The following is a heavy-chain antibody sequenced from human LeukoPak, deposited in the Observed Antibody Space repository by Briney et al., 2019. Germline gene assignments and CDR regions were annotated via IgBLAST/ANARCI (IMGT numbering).Heavy chain of an antibody. J-gene: IGHJ5*02. CDR1: GGSFSGYY. CDR3: EREYPNSGATYSSGWYNP. V-gene: IGHV4-34*01. CDR2: INHSGST. Sequence: PSETLSLTCAVYGGSFSGYYWSWIRQPPGKGLEWIGEINHSGSTNYNPSLKSRVTISVDTSKNQFSLKLSSVTAADTAVYYCEREYPNSGATYSSGWYNPWGQGTLVTVSS. D-gene: IGHD6-19*01.